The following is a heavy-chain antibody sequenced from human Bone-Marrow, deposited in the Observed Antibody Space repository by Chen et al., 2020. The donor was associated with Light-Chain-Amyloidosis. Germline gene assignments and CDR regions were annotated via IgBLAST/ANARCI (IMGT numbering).Heavy chain of an antibody. J-gene: IGHJ4*02. CDR2: LYSGGKK. D-gene: IGHD1-1*01. CDR3: AREGNDYYFDY. V-gene: IGHV3-53*01. CDR1: GFTVSSNY. Sequence: EVQLVESGGGLIQPGGSLRLSCAASGFTVSSNYMSWVRQAPGKGLEWVSVLYSGGKKYYADSVKGRFTISRDNSKNTLYLQMNSLRAEDTAVYYCAREGNDYYFDYWGQGTLVTVSS.